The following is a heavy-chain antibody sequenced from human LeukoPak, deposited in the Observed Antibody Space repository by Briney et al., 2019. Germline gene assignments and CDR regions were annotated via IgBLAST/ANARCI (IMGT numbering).Heavy chain of an antibody. CDR2: IFYTGAS. V-gene: IGHV4-39*02. CDR3: ARGPVRARYYFDF. Sequence: WVRQPPGKGLEWIGSIFYTGASSYSPSLKSRVTIFVDTSKSHFSLNLRSVSAADTAVYYCARGPVRARYYFDFWGQGTLVTVSS. D-gene: IGHD1-1*01. J-gene: IGHJ4*02.